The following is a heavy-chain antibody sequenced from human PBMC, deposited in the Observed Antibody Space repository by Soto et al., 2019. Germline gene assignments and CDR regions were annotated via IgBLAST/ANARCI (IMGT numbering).Heavy chain of an antibody. CDR2: IRPHNGDT. Sequence: QVRLVQSGPEVKNPGASVKVSCKASAYSSTIYGITWVRQAPGQGLEWMGWIRPHNGDTKYAQRFQGRVTMTTDPSTTTVFMDLRPLRSDDTAVYYCATALGSSGWFDYWGPGTLVTVPS. J-gene: IGHJ4*02. CDR3: ATALGSSGWFDY. CDR1: AYSSTIYG. V-gene: IGHV1-18*01. D-gene: IGHD6-19*01.